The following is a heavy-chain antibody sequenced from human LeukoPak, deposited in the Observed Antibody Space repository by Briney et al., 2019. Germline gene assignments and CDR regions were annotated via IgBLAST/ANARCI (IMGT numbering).Heavy chain of an antibody. CDR2: INWNGGST. Sequence: GGSLRLSCAASGFTFDDYGMSWVRQAPGKGLEWVSGINWNGGSTGYADSVKGRFTISRDNAKNSLYLQMNSLRAEDTALYYCARDLGYCSSTSCYTWPDGYFDYWGQGTLVTVSS. CDR1: GFTFDDYG. CDR3: ARDLGYCSSTSCYTWPDGYFDY. J-gene: IGHJ4*02. D-gene: IGHD2-2*02. V-gene: IGHV3-20*04.